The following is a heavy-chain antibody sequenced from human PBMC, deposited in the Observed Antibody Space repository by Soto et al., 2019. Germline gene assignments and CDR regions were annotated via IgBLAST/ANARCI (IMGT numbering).Heavy chain of an antibody. CDR3: ARGSQLRYFDWLFPFDY. CDR2: INPSGST. D-gene: IGHD3-9*01. CDR1: DRSFSAHA. V-gene: IGHV4-34*01. J-gene: IGHJ4*02. Sequence: PPETLSLTSAGSDRSFSAHAWTWIRPPRNTGLEWIGEINPSGSTNYNPPLKSRVTISVDTSKNQFSLKLSSVTAADTAVYYCARGSQLRYFDWLFPFDYWAQGTLVTVSS.